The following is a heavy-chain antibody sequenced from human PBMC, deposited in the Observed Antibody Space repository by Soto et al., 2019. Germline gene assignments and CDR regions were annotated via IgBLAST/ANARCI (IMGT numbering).Heavy chain of an antibody. CDR2: INRDGTSI. V-gene: IGHV3-74*01. D-gene: IGHD4-17*01. J-gene: IGHJ4*02. Sequence: EVQLVESGGGLVQPGGSLRLSCAGSGFIFSSYWMSWVRQAPGKGLVWVSRINRDGTSISEADSVKGRVTISRDNAKNKLYMKMNSQRAEDTAVYYGAKVGEGRYYCDYWGQGTLVTVSS. CDR3: AKVGEGRYYCDY. CDR1: GFIFSSYW.